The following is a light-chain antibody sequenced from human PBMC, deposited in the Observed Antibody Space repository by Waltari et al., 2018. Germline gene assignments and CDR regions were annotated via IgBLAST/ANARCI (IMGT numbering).Light chain of an antibody. V-gene: IGKV1-12*01. CDR2: DAS. Sequence: DIQMTQYPSSVSASVGDRDTLTCRASQGISSRLAWYQQKPGKAPKLLIYDASSLHSGVPSRFSGSGSGTDFTLTIRSLQPEDFATYYCQQVNSFPRTFGQGTKVEVK. J-gene: IGKJ1*01. CDR1: QGISSR. CDR3: QQVNSFPRT.